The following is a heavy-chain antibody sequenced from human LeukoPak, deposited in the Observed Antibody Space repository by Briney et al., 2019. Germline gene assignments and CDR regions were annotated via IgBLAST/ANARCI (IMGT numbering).Heavy chain of an antibody. D-gene: IGHD3-22*01. Sequence: GGSLRLSCAASGFTFSSYAMSWVRQAPGMGLEWVSAISGSGGSTYYADSVKGRFTISRDNSKNTLYLQMNSLRAEDTAVYYCAKDPIGYYYDSSGSLADAFDIWGQGTMVTVSS. V-gene: IGHV3-23*01. CDR1: GFTFSSYA. J-gene: IGHJ3*02. CDR2: ISGSGGST. CDR3: AKDPIGYYYDSSGSLADAFDI.